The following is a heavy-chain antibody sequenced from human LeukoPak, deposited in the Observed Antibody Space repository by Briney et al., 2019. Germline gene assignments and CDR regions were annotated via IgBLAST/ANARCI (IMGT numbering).Heavy chain of an antibody. CDR2: IIPIFGTA. D-gene: IGHD1-7*01. Sequence: GAAVKVSCKASGGTFSSYAISWVRQAPGQGLEWMGGIIPIFGTANYAQKFQGRVTITADESTSTAYMELSSLRSEDTAVYYCARDQYKYYGNYRYYQHMDVWGKGTTVTVSS. CDR3: ARDQYKYYGNYRYYQHMDV. CDR1: GGTFSSYA. V-gene: IGHV1-69*13. J-gene: IGHJ6*03.